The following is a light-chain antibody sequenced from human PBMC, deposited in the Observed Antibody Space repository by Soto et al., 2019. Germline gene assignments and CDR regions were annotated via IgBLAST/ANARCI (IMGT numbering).Light chain of an antibody. J-gene: IGKJ4*01. CDR3: QHYENLPLT. CDR2: GAS. Sequence: EIVMTQSPATLSVPPGERATLSCRASQSVRNNLAWYQQRPGRAPRLLIYGASTRASGIPARFSGSGSGTEFTLTISSLQSEDLAVYHCQHYENLPLTFGGGTKVEIK. V-gene: IGKV3-15*01. CDR1: QSVRNN.